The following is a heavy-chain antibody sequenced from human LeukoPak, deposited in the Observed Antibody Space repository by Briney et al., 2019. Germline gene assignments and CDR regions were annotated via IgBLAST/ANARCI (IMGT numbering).Heavy chain of an antibody. CDR1: GGSISSYY. V-gene: IGHV4-59*01. CDR2: GYYSGST. CDR3: VRSADRVIRGAPPYYYYYMDV. J-gene: IGHJ6*03. Sequence: SETLSLTCTVSGGSISSYYWSWIRQPPGKGLEWIGYGYYSGSTDYIPSLKSRVTISVDTSKNQFSLKLTSVTAADTAVYYCVRSADRVIRGAPPYYYYYMDVWGKGTTVTVSS. D-gene: IGHD3-10*01.